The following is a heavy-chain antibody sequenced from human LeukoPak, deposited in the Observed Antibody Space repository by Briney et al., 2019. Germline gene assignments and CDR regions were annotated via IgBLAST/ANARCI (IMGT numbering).Heavy chain of an antibody. CDR1: GGSISSYY. D-gene: IGHD5-24*01. V-gene: IGHV4-59*01. J-gene: IGHJ4*02. Sequence: PSETLSLTCTVSGGSISSYYWSWIRQPPGKGLEWIGYIYYSGSTNYNPSLKSRVTISVDTSKNQFSLKLSSVTAADTAVYYCARAKRDGIRGWGQGTLVTVSS. CDR2: IYYSGST. CDR3: ARAKRDGIRG.